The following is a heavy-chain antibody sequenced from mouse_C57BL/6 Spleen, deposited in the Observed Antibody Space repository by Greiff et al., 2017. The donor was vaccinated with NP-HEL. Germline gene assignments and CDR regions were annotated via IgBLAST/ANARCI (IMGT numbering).Heavy chain of an antibody. CDR3: ARFYYYGKGFDY. Sequence: QVQLQQPGAELVRPGSSVKLSCKASGYTFTSYWMHWVKQRPIQSLEWIGNIDPSDSETHYNQKFKDKATLTVDKSSSTAYMQLSSLTSEDSAVYYWARFYYYGKGFDYWGQGTTLTVAS. CDR1: GYTFTSYW. D-gene: IGHD1-1*01. J-gene: IGHJ2*01. V-gene: IGHV1-52*01. CDR2: IDPSDSET.